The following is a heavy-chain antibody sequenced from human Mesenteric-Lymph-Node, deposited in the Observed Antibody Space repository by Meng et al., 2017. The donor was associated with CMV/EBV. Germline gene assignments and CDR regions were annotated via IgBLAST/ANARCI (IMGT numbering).Heavy chain of an antibody. D-gene: IGHD3-10*01. V-gene: IGHV3-53*01. CDR1: GFSVGSNY. CDR2: IYSGGST. CDR3: GRTTYGSGTYSDH. Sequence: SCAASGFSVGSNYMTWVRQAPGKGLEWVSVIYSGGSTYYADSVKGRFTISRDNSKSTLYLQMNSLRAEDTAVYYCGRTTYGSGTYSDHWGQGTLVTVSS. J-gene: IGHJ4*02.